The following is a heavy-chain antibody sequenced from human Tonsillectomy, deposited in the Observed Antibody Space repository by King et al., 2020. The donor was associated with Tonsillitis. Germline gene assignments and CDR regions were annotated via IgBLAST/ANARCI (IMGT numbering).Heavy chain of an antibody. Sequence: QLQESGPGLVKPSETLSLTCTVSGGSISSSSYYWGWIRQPPGKGLEWIGSIYYSGSTYYNPSLKSRVTISVDTSKNQFSLKLSSVTAADTAVYYCARHECSGWPWDAFDIWGQGTMVTVSS. D-gene: IGHD6-19*01. CDR2: IYYSGST. CDR3: ARHECSGWPWDAFDI. CDR1: GGSISSSSYY. V-gene: IGHV4-39*01. J-gene: IGHJ3*02.